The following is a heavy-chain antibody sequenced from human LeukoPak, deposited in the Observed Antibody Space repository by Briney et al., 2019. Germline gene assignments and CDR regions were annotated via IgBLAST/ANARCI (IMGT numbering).Heavy chain of an antibody. V-gene: IGHV3-13*04. J-gene: IGHJ4*02. Sequence: GGSLGNSCAAYGFTFKSNDMHRVRQATGKNQILVSAISFARDTYYVRSVKGRFTISRENAKKSLYLKMNSLRAGDTAVYYCARGNILTVYDYWGQGTLVTASS. CDR1: GFTFKSND. CDR3: ARGNILTVYDY. D-gene: IGHD3-9*01. CDR2: ISFARDT.